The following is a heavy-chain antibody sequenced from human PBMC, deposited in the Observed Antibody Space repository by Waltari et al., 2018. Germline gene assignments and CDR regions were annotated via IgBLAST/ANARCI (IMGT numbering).Heavy chain of an antibody. V-gene: IGHV1-69-2*01. J-gene: IGHJ4*02. CDR3: ATDLLPPGGATITWGY. Sequence: QQAPGKGLEWMGLVDPEDGETIYAEKFQGRVTITADTSTDTAYMELSSLRSEDTAVYYCATDLLPPGGATITWGYWGQGTLVTVSS. D-gene: IGHD5-12*01. CDR2: VDPEDGET.